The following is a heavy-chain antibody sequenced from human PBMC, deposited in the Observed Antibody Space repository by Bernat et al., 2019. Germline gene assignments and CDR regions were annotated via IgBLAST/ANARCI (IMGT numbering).Heavy chain of an antibody. CDR3: ASPYYYGSGSYYRI. CDR1: GGSISSSSYY. D-gene: IGHD3-10*01. Sequence: QLQLQESGPGLVKPSETLSLTCTVSGGSISSSSYYWGWIRQPPGKGLEWIGSIYYSGSTYYNPSLKSRVTISVDTSKNQFSLKLSSVTAADTAVYYCASPYYYGSGSYYRIWGQGTLVTFSS. V-gene: IGHV4-39*01. CDR2: IYYSGST. J-gene: IGHJ4*02.